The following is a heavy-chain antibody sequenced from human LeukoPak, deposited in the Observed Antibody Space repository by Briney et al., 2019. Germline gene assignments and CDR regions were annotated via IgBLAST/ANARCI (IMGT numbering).Heavy chain of an antibody. J-gene: IGHJ6*02. D-gene: IGHD1-26*01. CDR3: AKAVGYYYYYGMDV. CDR2: ISGSGGST. CDR1: GFTFSSYA. V-gene: IGHV3-23*01. Sequence: PGGSLRLSCAASGFTFSSYAMSWVRQAPGKGLEWVSAISGSGGSTYYADSVKGRFTISRDNSKNTLYLQMNSLRAEDTAVYYCAKAVGYYYYYGMDVWGQGTTATVSS.